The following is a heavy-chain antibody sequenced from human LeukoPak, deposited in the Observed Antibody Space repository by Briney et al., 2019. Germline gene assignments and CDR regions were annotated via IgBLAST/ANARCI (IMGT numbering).Heavy chain of an antibody. D-gene: IGHD2-15*01. CDR3: ARDPHSLDY. V-gene: IGHV3-48*04. J-gene: IGHJ4*02. CDR1: GFTFSSYG. Sequence: PGGSLRLSCVASGFTFSSYGMNWVRQAPGKGLEWVSYIRSSGNTIYYADSVKGRFSISRDNAKNSLYLQMNSLRAEDTAVYYCARDPHSLDYWGQGTLVTVSS. CDR2: IRSSGNTI.